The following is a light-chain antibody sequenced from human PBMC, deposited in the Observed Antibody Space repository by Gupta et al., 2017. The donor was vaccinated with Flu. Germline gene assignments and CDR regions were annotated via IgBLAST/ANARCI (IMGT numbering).Light chain of an antibody. CDR3: QQFYSIPYS. J-gene: IGKJ2*03. CDR2: WAS. V-gene: IGKV4-1*01. Sequence: DFVMTQSPDSLAVPLGERATINCRSSQSVLYNSNNKNYLTWYQQKPGQPPKLPIYWASTRESGVPDRFSGSGSGTDFTLTISSLQAEDVATYYCQQFYSIPYSFGQGTKLEIK. CDR1: QSVLYNSNNKNY.